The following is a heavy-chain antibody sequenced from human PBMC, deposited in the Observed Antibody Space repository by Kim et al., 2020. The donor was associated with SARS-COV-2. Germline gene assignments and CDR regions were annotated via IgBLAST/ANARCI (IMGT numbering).Heavy chain of an antibody. CDR1: GGSISSYY. Sequence: SETLSLTCTVSGGSISSYYWSWIRQPPGKGLEWIGYIYYSGSTNYNPSLKSRVTISVDTTKNQFSLKLSSVTAADTAVYYCARSGYCSSTSCYGWWGDYFDYWGQGTLVTVSS. D-gene: IGHD2-2*01. CDR2: IYYSGST. J-gene: IGHJ4*02. V-gene: IGHV4-59*13. CDR3: ARSGYCSSTSCYGWWGDYFDY.